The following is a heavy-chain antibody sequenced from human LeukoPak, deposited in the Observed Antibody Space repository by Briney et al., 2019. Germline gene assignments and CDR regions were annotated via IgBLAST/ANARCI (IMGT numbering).Heavy chain of an antibody. CDR1: GFTVSTNY. CDR2: IRGSGGST. Sequence: GGSLRPSCAASGFTVSTNYMSWVRQAPGKGLEWVSAIRGSGGSTYYADSVKDRFTISRDNSKNTLYLQMNSLRAEDTAVYYCGRDPNGDYIGAFDMWGQGTVVTVSS. D-gene: IGHD4-17*01. J-gene: IGHJ3*02. V-gene: IGHV3-23*01. CDR3: GRDPNGDYIGAFDM.